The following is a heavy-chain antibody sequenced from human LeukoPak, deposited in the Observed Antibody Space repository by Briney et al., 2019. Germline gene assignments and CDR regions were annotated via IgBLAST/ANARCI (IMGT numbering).Heavy chain of an antibody. CDR3: AKRWVDYYGSGSYPLTYMDV. CDR2: ISGSGGST. J-gene: IGHJ6*03. Sequence: GGSLRLSCAASGFSFSSYWMHWVRQAPGKGLEWVSAISGSGGSTYYADSVKGRFTISRDNSKNTLYLQMNSLRAEDTAVYYCAKRWVDYYGSGSYPLTYMDVWGKGTTVTISS. D-gene: IGHD3-10*01. CDR1: GFSFSSYW. V-gene: IGHV3-23*01.